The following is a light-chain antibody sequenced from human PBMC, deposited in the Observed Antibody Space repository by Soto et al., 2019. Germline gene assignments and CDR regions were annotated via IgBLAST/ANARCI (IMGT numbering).Light chain of an antibody. CDR2: SDN. Sequence: SVLTQPPSASGTPGQRVTISCSGSRSNIGSNTVNWYQQLPGTAPKLLIYSDNQRPSGVPDRFSGSKSGTSASLAISGLQSEDEADYYCAAWDDSLNGSNWVFGGGTKLTVL. CDR1: RSNIGSNT. V-gene: IGLV1-44*01. J-gene: IGLJ3*02. CDR3: AAWDDSLNGSNWV.